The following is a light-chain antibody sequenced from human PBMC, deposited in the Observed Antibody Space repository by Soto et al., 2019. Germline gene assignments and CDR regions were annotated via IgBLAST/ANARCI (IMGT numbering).Light chain of an antibody. Sequence: QSALTQPPSASGSPGQSVTISCTGTSSDVGAYNYVSWYQQHPGRAPKLMIYEVRKLPSGVPDRFSCSKSDNTASLTVSGLQAEDEADYYCSSYAVNNNFVVFGGGTKLTVL. CDR2: EVR. CDR3: SSYAVNNNFVV. V-gene: IGLV2-8*01. J-gene: IGLJ2*01. CDR1: SSDVGAYNY.